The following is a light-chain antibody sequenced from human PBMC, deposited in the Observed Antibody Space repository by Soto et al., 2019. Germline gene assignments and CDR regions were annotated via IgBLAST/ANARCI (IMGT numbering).Light chain of an antibody. CDR3: QQYDKWPPLT. Sequence: EIVMTQSPATLSVSPGETATLSCRASQSINDNLAWYQQKPGQAPRLLIYNAFTRATATPARFSGGGSATDFTLTIRSLQPEDVAVYYCQQYDKWPPLTFGGGTKLEIK. J-gene: IGKJ4*01. CDR2: NAF. CDR1: QSINDN. V-gene: IGKV3-15*01.